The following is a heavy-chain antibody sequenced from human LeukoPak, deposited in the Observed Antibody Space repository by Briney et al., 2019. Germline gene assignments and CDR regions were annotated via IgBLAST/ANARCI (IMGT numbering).Heavy chain of an antibody. CDR3: ARDLGFWSGPDY. CDR2: IYSSGST. V-gene: IGHV4-61*02. Sequence: SETLSLTCTVSGGSISSSSYYWSWIRQPAGKGLQWIGRIYSSGSTNYNPSPKSRVTMSVDTSKNQFSLRLSSVTAADTAVYYCARDLGFWSGPDYWGQGTLVTVSS. J-gene: IGHJ4*02. CDR1: GGSISSSSYY. D-gene: IGHD3-3*01.